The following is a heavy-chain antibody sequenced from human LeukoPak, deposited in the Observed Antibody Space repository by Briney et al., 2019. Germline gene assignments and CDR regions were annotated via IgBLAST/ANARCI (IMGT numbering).Heavy chain of an antibody. CDR3: ARSYYYDS. CDR2: ISVYNGNT. Sequence: SVKVSCKASGCTFTSYGVSWVRQAPGQGLEWIGWISVYNGNTNYAQKFQDRVTMTTDTSTSTAYMELRSLRSDDTAVYYCARSYYYDSWGLGTLVTVSS. J-gene: IGHJ4*02. V-gene: IGHV1-18*01. CDR1: GCTFTSYG.